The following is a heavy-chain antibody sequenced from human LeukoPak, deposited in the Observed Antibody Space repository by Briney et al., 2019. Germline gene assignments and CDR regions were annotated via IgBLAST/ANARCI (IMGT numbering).Heavy chain of an antibody. V-gene: IGHV4-4*09. Sequence: SETLSLTCTVSGDSISSYYWRWIRQPPGKGLEGIGYIYTSGSTNYNPSLKSRVTISVDTSKNQFSLKLSSVTAADTAVYYCARMGVRRYYDSSGYYKNNNWFDPWGQGTLVTVSS. CDR3: ARMGVRRYYDSSGYYKNNNWFDP. J-gene: IGHJ5*02. CDR2: IYTSGST. CDR1: GDSISSYY. D-gene: IGHD3-22*01.